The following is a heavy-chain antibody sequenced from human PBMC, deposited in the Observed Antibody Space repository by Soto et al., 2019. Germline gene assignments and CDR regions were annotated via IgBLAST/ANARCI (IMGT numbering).Heavy chain of an antibody. Sequence: GGSLRLSCAASGFTFSSYGMHWVRQAPGKGLEWVAVISYDGSNKYYADSVKGRFTISRDNSKNTLYLQMNSLRAEDTAVYYCAKDLDYCDYPALDPKRYGMDVWGQGPTVTVSS. CDR2: ISYDGSNK. D-gene: IGHD4-17*01. J-gene: IGHJ6*02. V-gene: IGHV3-30*18. CDR1: GFTFSSYG. CDR3: AKDLDYCDYPALDPKRYGMDV.